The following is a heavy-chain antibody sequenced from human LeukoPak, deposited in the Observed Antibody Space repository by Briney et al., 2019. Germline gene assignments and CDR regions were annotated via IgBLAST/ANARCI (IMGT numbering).Heavy chain of an antibody. Sequence: PGGSLRLSCAASGFTFSSYEMNWVRQAPGKGLQWISYISSSGTTIYYADSVKGRFTISRDNAKNSLYPQMNSLRAEDTAVYYCARRYGGYGDYWGQGTLVTVSS. CDR3: ARRYGGYGDY. V-gene: IGHV3-48*03. CDR2: ISSSGTTI. D-gene: IGHD4-17*01. CDR1: GFTFSSYE. J-gene: IGHJ4*02.